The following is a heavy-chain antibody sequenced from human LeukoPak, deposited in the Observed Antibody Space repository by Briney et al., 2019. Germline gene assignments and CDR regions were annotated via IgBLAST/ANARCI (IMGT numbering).Heavy chain of an antibody. J-gene: IGHJ4*02. CDR1: GFAFSSYW. CDR3: ARDANYYDSRGENYFNC. Sequence: GGSLRLSCAASGFAFSSYWMSWVRQAPGKGLEWVANIKRDGSDTSYVDSVKGRFTISRDNAKNSLYLQLSSLRAEDTAVYYCARDANYYDSRGENYFNCWGQGTLVTVSS. CDR2: IKRDGSDT. D-gene: IGHD3-22*01. V-gene: IGHV3-7*01.